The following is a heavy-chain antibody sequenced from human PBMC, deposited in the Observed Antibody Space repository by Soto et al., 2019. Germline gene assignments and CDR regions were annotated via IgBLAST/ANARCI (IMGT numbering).Heavy chain of an antibody. CDR2: TRNKANSYTT. V-gene: IGHV3-72*01. CDR1: GFTFSDHY. CDR3: ARSRSYYYYGMDV. J-gene: IGHJ6*02. Sequence: GGSLRLSCAASGFTFSDHYMDWVRQAPGKGLEWVGRTRNKANSYTTEYAASVKGRFTISRDDSKNSLYLQMNSLKTEDTAVYYCARSRSYYYYGMDVWGQGTTVTVSS.